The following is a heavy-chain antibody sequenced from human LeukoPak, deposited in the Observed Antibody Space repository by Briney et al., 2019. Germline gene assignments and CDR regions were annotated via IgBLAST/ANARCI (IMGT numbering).Heavy chain of an antibody. V-gene: IGHV3-33*01. D-gene: IGHD3-22*01. J-gene: IGHJ4*02. CDR3: ARRYYYDSSGYPPYYFDY. Sequence: GGSLRLSCAASGFTFSSYGMHWVRQAPGKGLEWVAVIWYDGSNKYYADSVKGRFTISRDNSKNTLYQQMNSLRAEDTAVYYCARRYYYDSSGYPPYYFDYWGQGTLVTVSS. CDR1: GFTFSSYG. CDR2: IWYDGSNK.